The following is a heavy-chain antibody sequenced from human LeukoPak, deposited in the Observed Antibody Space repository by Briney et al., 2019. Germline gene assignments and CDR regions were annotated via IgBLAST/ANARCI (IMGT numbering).Heavy chain of an antibody. CDR3: GRMISANFYFYYGMDV. D-gene: IGHD4/OR15-4a*01. CDR1: GDSISSSSSY. J-gene: IGHJ6*02. CDR2: ISYSGNT. Sequence: SETLSLTCTVSGDSISSSSSYWGWIRQPPGMGLERIGCISYSGNTYYNPSLKSRVSTSVDTSKNQFSLKLSSVTAADTAVYYCGRMISANFYFYYGMDVWGQGTTVTVSS. V-gene: IGHV4-39*01.